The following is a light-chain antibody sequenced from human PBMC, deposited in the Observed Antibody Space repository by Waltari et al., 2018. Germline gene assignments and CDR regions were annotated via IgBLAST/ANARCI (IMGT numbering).Light chain of an antibody. Sequence: DIQMTQSPSSLSASVGDRVTITCRASQSISSYLNWYQQKPGKAPKLLIYATSNLQSGVPSRFSGSGSGTDFTLTISSLQPEDFATYYCQQSNSTPLFTFGPGTKVDI. CDR3: QQSNSTPLFT. CDR1: QSISSY. V-gene: IGKV1-39*01. CDR2: ATS. J-gene: IGKJ3*01.